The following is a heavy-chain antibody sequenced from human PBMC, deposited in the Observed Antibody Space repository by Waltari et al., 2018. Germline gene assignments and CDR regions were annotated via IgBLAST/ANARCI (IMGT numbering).Heavy chain of an antibody. D-gene: IGHD1-26*01. CDR1: GFTFSSHW. CDR2: IKEDGSEK. CDR3: ARLIGGTLTEYYQ. J-gene: IGHJ1*01. Sequence: EVQLMESGGGLVQPGGSLRLSCAASGFTFSSHWMTWVRQAPGKGLEWVANIKEDGSEKYYVDSVKGRFTISIDNAKNSLYLQMNSLRVEDAAVYYCARLIGGTLTEYYQWGQGTLVTVPS. V-gene: IGHV3-7*01.